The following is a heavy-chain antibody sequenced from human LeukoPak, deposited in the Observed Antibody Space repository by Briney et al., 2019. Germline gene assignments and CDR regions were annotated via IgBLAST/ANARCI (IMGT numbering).Heavy chain of an antibody. V-gene: IGHV3-9*01. J-gene: IGHJ4*02. D-gene: IGHD3-22*01. CDR2: ISWNSGSI. CDR3: AKAQYDSSGYHFDY. CDR1: GFPFDDYA. Sequence: GRSLRLSCAASGFPFDDYAMHWVRQAPGKGLEWVSGISWNSGSIGYADSVKGRFTISRDNAKNSLYLQMNSLKAEDTALYYCAKAQYDSSGYHFDYWGQGTLVTVSS.